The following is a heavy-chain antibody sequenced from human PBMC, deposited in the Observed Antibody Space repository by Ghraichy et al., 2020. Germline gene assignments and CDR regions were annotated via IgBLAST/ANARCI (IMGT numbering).Heavy chain of an antibody. CDR3: AGGYFSSTSCYLGYHFYGMDV. CDR2: IYYGGST. J-gene: IGHJ6*02. D-gene: IGHD2-2*01. V-gene: IGHV4-61*01. CDR1: GGSVSSGSYY. Sequence: GSLSLTCTVSGGSVSSGSYYWSWIRQPPGKGLEWIGYIYYGGSTNYNPSLKSRVTLSEDTSKNQFSLKLSSVTAADTAVYYCAGGYFSSTSCYLGYHFYGMDVWGQGTTVTVS.